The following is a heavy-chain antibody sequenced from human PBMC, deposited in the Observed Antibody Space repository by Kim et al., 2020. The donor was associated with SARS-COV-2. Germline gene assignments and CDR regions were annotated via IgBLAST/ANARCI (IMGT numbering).Heavy chain of an antibody. CDR1: GFTFSSYS. V-gene: IGHV3-21*01. Sequence: GGSLRLSCAASGFTFSSYSMNWVRQAPGKGLEWVSSISSSSSYIYYADSVKGRFTISRDNAKNSLYLQMNSLRAEDTAVYYCARDQRTRGPNWFDPWGQGTLVTVSS. CDR2: ISSSSSYI. D-gene: IGHD3-10*01. J-gene: IGHJ5*02. CDR3: ARDQRTRGPNWFDP.